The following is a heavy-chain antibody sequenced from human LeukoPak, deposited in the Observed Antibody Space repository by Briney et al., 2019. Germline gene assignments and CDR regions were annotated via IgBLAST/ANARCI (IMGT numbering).Heavy chain of an antibody. CDR2: IYHSGST. J-gene: IGHJ4*02. D-gene: IGHD6-13*01. Sequence: SETLSLTCTVSGYSISSGYYWGWIRQPPGKGLEWIGSIYHSGSTYYNPSLKSRVTISVDTSKNQFSLKLSSVTAADTAVYYCARSPGIAAAGTNWGQGTLVTVSP. CDR3: ARSPGIAAAGTN. V-gene: IGHV4-38-2*02. CDR1: GYSISSGYY.